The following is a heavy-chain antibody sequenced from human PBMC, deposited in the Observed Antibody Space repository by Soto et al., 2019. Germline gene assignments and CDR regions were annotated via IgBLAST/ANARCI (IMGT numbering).Heavy chain of an antibody. V-gene: IGHV1-46*01. J-gene: IGHJ4*02. CDR2: INPSGGST. Sequence: ASVKVSFKASGYTFTSYDMHWVRQAPGQGLEWMGIINPSGGSTSYAQKFQGRVTMTRDTSTSTVYMELNSLRAEDTAVYYCARESEDLTSNFDYWGQGTLVTVSS. CDR1: GYTFTSYD. CDR3: ARESEDLTSNFDY.